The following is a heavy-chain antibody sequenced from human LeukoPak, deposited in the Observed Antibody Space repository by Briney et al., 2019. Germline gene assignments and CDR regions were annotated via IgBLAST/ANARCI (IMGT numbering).Heavy chain of an antibody. D-gene: IGHD3-3*01. CDR3: ARDGGRSGCAH. J-gene: IGHJ4*02. CDR1: GFIDSNNY. V-gene: IGHV3-53*01. CDR2: MSDDGST. Sequence: GGSLRLSCDVSGFIDSNNYMSWVRQAPGKGLECVSVMSDDGSTHYADSVKGRFIVSRDNSKNTFYLQMNSVRVEDTAVYYCARDGGRSGCAHWGQGAVATVSS.